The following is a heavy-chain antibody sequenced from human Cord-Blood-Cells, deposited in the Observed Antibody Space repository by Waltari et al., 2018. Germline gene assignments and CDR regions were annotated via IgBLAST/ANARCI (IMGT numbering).Heavy chain of an antibody. CDR2: INHSGST. J-gene: IGHJ3*02. D-gene: IGHD3-10*01. Sequence: HVQLQQWGAGLSTPSETLSLTCALNGGPFSGYYCTSICEPPGKGLERIGEINHSGSTNDNPSPKSRVTISVDTSKNQFSLKLSSVTAAETAVYYCARFPGRDAFDIWGQGTMVTVSS. CDR1: GGPFSGYY. V-gene: IGHV4-34*01. CDR3: ARFPGRDAFDI.